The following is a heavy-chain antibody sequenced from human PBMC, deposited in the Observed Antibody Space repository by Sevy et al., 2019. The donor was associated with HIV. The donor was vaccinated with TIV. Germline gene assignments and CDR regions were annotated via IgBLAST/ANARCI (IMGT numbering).Heavy chain of an antibody. CDR1: GFTVSSSY. D-gene: IGHD3-3*01. V-gene: IGHV3-53*01. CDR3: ARGRGVFGAVAINWFDP. CDR2: IYIGGST. J-gene: IGHJ5*02. Sequence: GGSLRLSCAASGFTVSSSYMTWVRQPPGKGLEWVSVIYIGGSTYYAGSVKGRFTISGDNSKNTLYLQMNDLRADDTAVYYCARGRGVFGAVAINWFDPWGQGALVTVS.